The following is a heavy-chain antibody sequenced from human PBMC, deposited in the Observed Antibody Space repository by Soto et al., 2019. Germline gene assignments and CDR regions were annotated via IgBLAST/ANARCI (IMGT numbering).Heavy chain of an antibody. CDR3: ARDMLEDGVYYYYYGMDV. J-gene: IGHJ6*02. Sequence: AGGSLRLSCAASGFTFSDYYMSWIRQAPGKGLEWLSYISSTGNTIYDADSVKGRFTISRDNSKNTLYLQMNSLRAEDTAVYYCARDMLEDGVYYYYYGMDVWGQGTTVTAP. CDR2: ISSTGNTI. D-gene: IGHD3-10*02. CDR1: GFTFSDYY. V-gene: IGHV3-11*04.